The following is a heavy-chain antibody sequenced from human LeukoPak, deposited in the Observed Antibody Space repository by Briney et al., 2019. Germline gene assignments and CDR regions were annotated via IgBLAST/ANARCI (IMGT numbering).Heavy chain of an antibody. CDR1: GFTFSSYA. V-gene: IGHV3-23*01. D-gene: IGHD3-3*01. CDR2: ISGSGGST. J-gene: IGHJ4*02. Sequence: PGGSLRLSCAASGFTFSSYAMSWVRQAPGKGLEWVSAISGSGGSTYYADSVKGRFTISRDNSKNTLYLQMNSLRAEDTAVYYCAKGGGYDFWTHPTFDYWGQGTLVTVSS. CDR3: AKGGGYDFWTHPTFDY.